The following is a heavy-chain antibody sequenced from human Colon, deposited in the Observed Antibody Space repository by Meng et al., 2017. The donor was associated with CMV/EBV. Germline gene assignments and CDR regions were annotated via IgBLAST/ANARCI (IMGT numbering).Heavy chain of an antibody. CDR3: VTGTTGYFDL. CDR2: IYAVGTP. J-gene: IGHJ4*02. Sequence: GGSLRLSCAASGFFFGSYVMHWVRQAPGKGLEWVSLIYAVGTPYYADSVKGRFTISRDNDRNIIDLQMSSLTADDTAIYYCVTGTTGYFDLWGQGTLVTVSS. V-gene: IGHV3-NL1*01. CDR1: GFFFGSYV. D-gene: IGHD1-7*01.